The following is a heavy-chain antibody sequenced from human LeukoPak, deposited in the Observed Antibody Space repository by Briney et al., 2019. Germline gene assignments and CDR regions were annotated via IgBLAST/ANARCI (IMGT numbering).Heavy chain of an antibody. CDR1: GFTFSSFD. CDR3: ARGPPRGKYYYMDV. Sequence: GGSLRLSCAASGFTFSSFDMHWVRQPTGQGLEWVSTIGAASDTYYPGSVEGRFTLSRDNAKNSLYLQMNSLTAGDTAVYYCARGPPRGKYYYMDVWGKGTTVTVSS. J-gene: IGHJ6*03. D-gene: IGHD1-1*01. V-gene: IGHV3-13*01. CDR2: IGAASDT.